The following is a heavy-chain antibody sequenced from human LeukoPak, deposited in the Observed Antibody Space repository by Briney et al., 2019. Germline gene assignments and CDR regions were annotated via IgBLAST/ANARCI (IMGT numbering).Heavy chain of an antibody. CDR1: GYTFTGYY. J-gene: IGHJ4*02. Sequence: ASVKVSCKASGYTFTGYYMHWVRQAPGQGLEWMGWINPNSGGTNYAQKFQGRVTMTRDTSISTAYMELSRLRSDDTAVYYCARAPQLERPDFDYWGQGTLVTVYS. CDR3: ARAPQLERPDFDY. D-gene: IGHD1-1*01. V-gene: IGHV1-2*02. CDR2: INPNSGGT.